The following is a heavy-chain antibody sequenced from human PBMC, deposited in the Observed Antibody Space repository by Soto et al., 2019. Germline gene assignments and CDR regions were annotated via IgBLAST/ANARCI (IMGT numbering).Heavy chain of an antibody. CDR3: AKDPAMATYYYYYGMDV. Sequence: GGSLRLSCAASGFTFSNYGMHWVRQAPGKGLEWVVVISYDGSNKYYADSVKGRFTISRDNSKNTLYLQMNSLRAEDTAVYYCAKDPAMATYYYYYGMDVWGQGTTVTVSS. CDR1: GFTFSNYG. D-gene: IGHD5-18*01. J-gene: IGHJ6*02. CDR2: ISYDGSNK. V-gene: IGHV3-30*18.